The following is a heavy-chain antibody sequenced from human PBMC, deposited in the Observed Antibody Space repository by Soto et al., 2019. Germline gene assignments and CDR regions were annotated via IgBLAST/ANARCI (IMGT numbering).Heavy chain of an antibody. V-gene: IGHV1-46*01. D-gene: IGHD3-22*01. CDR1: GNSFTTYY. CDR2: INPSGGRT. CDR3: AGLYHYDSSGYHDY. J-gene: IGHJ4*02. Sequence: ASVKVSGKASGNSFTTYYMHWVRQAPGQGLEWMGIINPSGGRTTYAQKFQGRVTMTRDTSTSTFHMELSSLTSEDTAVYYCAGLYHYDSSGYHDYWGQGTLVTSPQ.